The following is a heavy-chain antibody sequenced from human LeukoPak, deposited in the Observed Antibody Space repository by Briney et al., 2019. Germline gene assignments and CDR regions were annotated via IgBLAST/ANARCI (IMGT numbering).Heavy chain of an antibody. Sequence: RASVKVSCKASGYTFTGYYMHWVRQAPGQGLEWMGWIYPNSGGTKYAQKFQGRVTMTRDTSISTAYLELSRLRSDDTAVYYCAREHMTRVTLDYWGQGTLVTVSS. CDR2: IYPNSGGT. CDR1: GYTFTGYY. V-gene: IGHV1-2*02. D-gene: IGHD4-17*01. J-gene: IGHJ4*02. CDR3: AREHMTRVTLDY.